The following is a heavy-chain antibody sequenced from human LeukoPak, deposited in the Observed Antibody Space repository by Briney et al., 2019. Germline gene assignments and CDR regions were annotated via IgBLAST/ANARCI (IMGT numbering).Heavy chain of an antibody. D-gene: IGHD6-13*01. J-gene: IGHJ6*02. Sequence: GGSLRLSCAASGFTVSSNYKSWVRQAPGKGLEWVSVIYSGGSTYYADSVKGRFTISRDNSKNTLYLQMNSLRAEDTAVYYCASYSSRPLYYYYGMDVWGQGTTVTVSS. V-gene: IGHV3-53*01. CDR2: IYSGGST. CDR3: ASYSSRPLYYYYGMDV. CDR1: GFTVSSNY.